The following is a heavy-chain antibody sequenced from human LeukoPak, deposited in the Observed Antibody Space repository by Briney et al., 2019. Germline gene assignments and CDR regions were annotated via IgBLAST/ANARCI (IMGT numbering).Heavy chain of an antibody. J-gene: IGHJ4*02. Sequence: SETLSLTCSVSGYSTSSGFYWGWIRQSPGKGLEWIGSISHSESTYYNPSLKSRVTISVDTSKNQFSLKLSSVTAADTAVYYCARHSPVGIYYFDYWGQGTLVTVSS. CDR1: GYSTSSGFY. CDR2: ISHSEST. V-gene: IGHV4-38-2*02. CDR3: ARHSPVGIYYFDY. D-gene: IGHD1-26*01.